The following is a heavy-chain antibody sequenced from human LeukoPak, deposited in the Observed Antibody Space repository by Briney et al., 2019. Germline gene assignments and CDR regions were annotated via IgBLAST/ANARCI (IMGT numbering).Heavy chain of an antibody. CDR1: GGTFSSYA. Sequence: SVKVSCKASGGTFSSYAISWVRQAPGQGLEWMGRIIPIFGIANYAQKFQGRVTITADKSTSTAYMELSSLRSEDTAVYYCARGGELGGYDGLGDYWGQGTLVTVSS. D-gene: IGHD1-26*01. J-gene: IGHJ4*02. V-gene: IGHV1-69*04. CDR2: IIPIFGIA. CDR3: ARGGELGGYDGLGDY.